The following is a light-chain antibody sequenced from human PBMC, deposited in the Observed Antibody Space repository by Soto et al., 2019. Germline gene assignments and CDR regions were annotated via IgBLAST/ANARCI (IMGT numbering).Light chain of an antibody. CDR2: DAS. Sequence: SYELTQPPSVSVAPGQTARITCGGNNIGSKSVHLYQQKPGQAPVLVVYDASDRPSGIPERFSGCISGNTATLTISRFEAGDEADYYCQVWDSSSDHYVFGTWTKVTGL. J-gene: IGLJ1*01. V-gene: IGLV3-21*02. CDR1: NIGSKS. CDR3: QVWDSSSDHYV.